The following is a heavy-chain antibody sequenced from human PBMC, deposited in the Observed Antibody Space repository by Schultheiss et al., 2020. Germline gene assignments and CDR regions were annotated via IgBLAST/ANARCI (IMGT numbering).Heavy chain of an antibody. CDR2: IKQDGSEK. CDR1: GFTFSSYG. Sequence: GGSLRLSCAASGFTFSSYGMHWVRQAPGKGLEWVANIKQDGSEKYYVDSVKGRFTISRDNAKNSLYLQMNSLRAEDTAVYYCASYCSGGSCSFDYWGQGTLVTVSS. J-gene: IGHJ4*02. V-gene: IGHV3-7*03. D-gene: IGHD2-15*01. CDR3: ASYCSGGSCSFDY.